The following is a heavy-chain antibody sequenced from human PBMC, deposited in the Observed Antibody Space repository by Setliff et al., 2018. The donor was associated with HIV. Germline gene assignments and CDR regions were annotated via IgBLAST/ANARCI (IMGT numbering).Heavy chain of an antibody. CDR3: LRGGSFGDIPNC. CDR1: GFTFSTFS. CDR2: ISSSSSYI. V-gene: IGHV3-21*01. Sequence: PGGSLRLSCAASGFTFSTFSVNWVRQAPGKGLEWVSSISSSSSYIYYADSVKGRFTISRDNAQNSLYLQMNSLRAGDTAVYYCLRGGSFGDIPNCWGQGTLVTVSS. J-gene: IGHJ4*02. D-gene: IGHD4-17*01.